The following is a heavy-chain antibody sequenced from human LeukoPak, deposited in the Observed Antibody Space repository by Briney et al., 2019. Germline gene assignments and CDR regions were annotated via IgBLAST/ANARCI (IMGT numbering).Heavy chain of an antibody. J-gene: IGHJ5*02. CDR1: GFSFSSYE. Sequence: GGSLRLSCAASGFSFSSYEMNWVRQAPGKGLEWVSYISSGAGTRKYADSVKGRFTISRDNAKDSLYLQINSLRVEDTAVYYCAREDCSSTSCWFDPWGQGTLVTVSS. CDR3: AREDCSSTSCWFDP. V-gene: IGHV3-48*03. CDR2: ISSGAGTR. D-gene: IGHD2-2*01.